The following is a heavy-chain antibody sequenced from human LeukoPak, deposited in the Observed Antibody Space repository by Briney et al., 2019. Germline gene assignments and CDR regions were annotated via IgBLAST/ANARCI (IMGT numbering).Heavy chain of an antibody. D-gene: IGHD3-10*01. CDR2: IYYSGST. CDR1: GGSISSYY. Sequence: SETLSLTCTVSGGSISSYYWSWIRQPPGKGLEWIGYIYYSGSTNYNPSLKSRDTISVDTSKNQFSLKLSSVTAADTAVYYCARVAMVRGVISVLYYFDYWGQGTLVTVSS. CDR3: ARVAMVRGVISVLYYFDY. J-gene: IGHJ4*02. V-gene: IGHV4-59*01.